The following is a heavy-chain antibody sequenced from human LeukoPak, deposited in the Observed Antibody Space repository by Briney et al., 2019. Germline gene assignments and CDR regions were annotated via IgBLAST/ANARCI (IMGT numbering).Heavy chain of an antibody. D-gene: IGHD3-3*01. J-gene: IGHJ3*02. CDR1: GYTLTELS. CDR2: VDPEDGET. V-gene: IGHV1-24*01. Sequence: ASVKVSCKVSGYTLTELSMHWVRQAPGKGREWMGGVDPEDGETIYAQKFQGRVTMTEDTSTDTAYMELSSLRSEDTAVYYCARMYYDFWSGYFGLDDAFDIWGQGTMVTVSS. CDR3: ARMYYDFWSGYFGLDDAFDI.